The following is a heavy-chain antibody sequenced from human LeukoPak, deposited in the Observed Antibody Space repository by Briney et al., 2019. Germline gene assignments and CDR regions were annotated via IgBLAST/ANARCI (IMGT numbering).Heavy chain of an antibody. J-gene: IGHJ5*02. Sequence: PGGSLRLSCAASGLTFSNYAMSWVRQAPGKGLEWVSAISGSGGSTYYADSVKGRFTISRDNSKNTLYLQMNSLRAEDTAVYYCARDSGSSTHDPWSQGTLVTVSS. V-gene: IGHV3-23*01. CDR2: ISGSGGST. D-gene: IGHD2-2*01. CDR1: GLTFSNYA. CDR3: ARDSGSSTHDP.